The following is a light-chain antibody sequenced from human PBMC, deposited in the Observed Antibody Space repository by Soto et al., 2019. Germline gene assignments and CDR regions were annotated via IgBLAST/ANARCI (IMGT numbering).Light chain of an antibody. V-gene: IGKV1-39*01. Sequence: DIQMTQSPSSLSASVGDRVTITCRASQSISTYLNWYQQKPGKAPKVLIYAASSLLSGVPSRFRGSGSGTDFTLTISSLQPEDFATYYCQQSYSAPRTFGQGTKVDIK. CDR1: QSISTY. CDR2: AAS. J-gene: IGKJ1*01. CDR3: QQSYSAPRT.